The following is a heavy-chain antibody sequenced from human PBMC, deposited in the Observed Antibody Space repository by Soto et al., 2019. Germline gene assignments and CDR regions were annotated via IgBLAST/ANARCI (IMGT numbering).Heavy chain of an antibody. J-gene: IGHJ4*02. D-gene: IGHD5-12*01. CDR3: ARGDSGYDPDFDY. V-gene: IGHV4-34*01. CDR2: INHSGST. CDR1: GGSFSGYY. Sequence: SETLSLTCAVYGGSFSGYYWSWIRQPPGKGLEWIGEINHSGSTNYNPSLKSRVTISVDTSKNQFSLKLSSVTAADTAVYYCARGDSGYDPDFDYWAQGNLVTVSS.